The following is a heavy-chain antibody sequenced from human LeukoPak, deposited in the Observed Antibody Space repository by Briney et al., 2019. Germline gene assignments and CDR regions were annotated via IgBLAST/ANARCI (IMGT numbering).Heavy chain of an antibody. CDR3: ARHYVFHRSTCFDP. V-gene: IGHV4-61*08. Sequence: PSQTLSLTCTLSGGSISSGGYYWSWIRQPPGKGLEWIGYIYYSGSTNYNPSLKSRVTISIDTSRNQLSLKLSSVTAADTAVYYCARHYVFHRSTCFDPWGQGTLVTVSS. CDR1: GGSISSGGYY. CDR2: IYYSGST. J-gene: IGHJ5*02. D-gene: IGHD4-17*01.